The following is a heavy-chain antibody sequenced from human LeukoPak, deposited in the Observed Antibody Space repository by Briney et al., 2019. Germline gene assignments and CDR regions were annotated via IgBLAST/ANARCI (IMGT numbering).Heavy chain of an antibody. D-gene: IGHD4-17*01. J-gene: IGHJ4*02. CDR1: GYTFTGYY. V-gene: IGHV1-2*02. Sequence: ASVTVSCKASGYTFTGYYMHWVRQAPGQGLEWMGWINPNSGGTNYAQKFQGRVTMTRDTSISTAYMELSRLRSDDTAVYYCARLDDYGDTAFDYWGQGTLVTVSS. CDR2: INPNSGGT. CDR3: ARLDDYGDTAFDY.